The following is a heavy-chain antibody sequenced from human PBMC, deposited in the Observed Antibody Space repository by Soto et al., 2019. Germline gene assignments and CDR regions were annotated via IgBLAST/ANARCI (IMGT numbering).Heavy chain of an antibody. Sequence: PSETLSLTCTFSGCSIRSYYWSWIRQPPGKGLEWIGYIYYSGSTNYNPSLKSRVTISVDTSKNQFSLKLTSVTAADTAVYYCARGGYSGYDFDYWGQGTLVTVSS. D-gene: IGHD5-12*01. J-gene: IGHJ4*02. CDR2: IYYSGST. V-gene: IGHV4-59*01. CDR1: GCSIRSYY. CDR3: ARGGYSGYDFDY.